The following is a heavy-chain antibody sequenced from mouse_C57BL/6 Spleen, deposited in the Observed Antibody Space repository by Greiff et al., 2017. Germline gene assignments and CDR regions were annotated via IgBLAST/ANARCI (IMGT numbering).Heavy chain of an antibody. CDR3: ASSTGDWYFDV. J-gene: IGHJ1*03. Sequence: QVLLKQSGAELARPGASVKLSCKASGYTFTSYGISWVKQRTGQGLEWIGEIYPRSGNTYYNEKFKGKATLTADKSSSTAYMELRSLTSEDSAVYFCASSTGDWYFDVWGTGTTVTVSS. V-gene: IGHV1-81*01. CDR1: GYTFTSYG. D-gene: IGHD1-1*01. CDR2: IYPRSGNT.